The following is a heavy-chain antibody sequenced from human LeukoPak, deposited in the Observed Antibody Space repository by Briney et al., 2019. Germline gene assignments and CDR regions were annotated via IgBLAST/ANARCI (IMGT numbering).Heavy chain of an antibody. V-gene: IGHV3-21*01. D-gene: IGHD3-3*01. CDR3: ARGAGTIFGEYYYYMDV. J-gene: IGHJ6*03. Sequence: GRSLRLSCAASGVTFSDSAMTWVRQVPVKGLEWVSSISSSGSYIYYADSVKGRFTISRDNAKNSLYLQMNSLRADDTAVYHCARGAGTIFGEYYYYMDVWGKGTAVTVSS. CDR2: ISSSGSYI. CDR1: GVTFSDSA.